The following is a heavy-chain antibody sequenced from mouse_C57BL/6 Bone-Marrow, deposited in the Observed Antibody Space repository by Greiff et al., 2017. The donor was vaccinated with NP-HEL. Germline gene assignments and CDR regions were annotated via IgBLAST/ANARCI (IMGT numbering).Heavy chain of an antibody. J-gene: IGHJ2*01. CDR3: AREGQYYGSSYDY. V-gene: IGHV1-82*01. CDR1: GYAFSSSW. CDR2: IYPGDGDT. Sequence: VQLQQSGPELVKPGASVKISCKASGYAFSSSWMNWVKQRPGKGLEWIGRIYPGDGDTNYNGKFKGKATLTADKSSSTAYMQLSSLTSEDSAVYFCAREGQYYGSSYDYWGQGTTLTVSS. D-gene: IGHD1-1*01.